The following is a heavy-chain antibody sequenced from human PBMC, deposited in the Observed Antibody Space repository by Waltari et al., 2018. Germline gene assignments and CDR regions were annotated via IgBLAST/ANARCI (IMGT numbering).Heavy chain of an antibody. J-gene: IGHJ4*02. CDR2: SSSSSSYI. CDR1: GFTFSSYS. D-gene: IGHD4-17*01. V-gene: IGHV3-21*01. CDR3: ARGDDGDFDY. Sequence: EVQLVESGGGLVKPGGSLRLSCAASGFTFSSYSMNWVRQAPGQACECGTTSSSSSSYIYYADSVKGRFTISRDNAKNSLYLQMNSLRAEDTAVYYCARGDDGDFDYWGQGTLVTVSS.